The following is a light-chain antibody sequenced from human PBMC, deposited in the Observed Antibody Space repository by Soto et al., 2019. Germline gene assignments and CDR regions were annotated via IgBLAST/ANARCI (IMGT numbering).Light chain of an antibody. CDR3: QSYDSSLSAVV. J-gene: IGLJ3*02. CDR1: SSNLGANYD. CDR2: GNN. Sequence: QSVLTQPPSVSRAPGQRVTISCTGSSSNLGANYDVHWYHHLPGTAPKLLIYGNNNRPSGVPNRFSGSKSGTSASLAIAGLQTEDEADYYCQSYDSSLSAVVFGGGTKLTVL. V-gene: IGLV1-40*01.